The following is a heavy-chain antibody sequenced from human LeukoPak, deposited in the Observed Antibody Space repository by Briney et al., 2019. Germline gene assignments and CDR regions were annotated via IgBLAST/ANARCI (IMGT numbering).Heavy chain of an antibody. CDR3: ASLSYGPPPIDY. CDR1: GGSISSSSYY. V-gene: IGHV4-39*01. Sequence: SQTLSLTCTVSGGSISSSSYYWGWIRQPPGKGLEWIGSIYYSGSTYYNPSLKSRVTISVDTSKNQFSLKLSSVTAADTAVYYCASLSYGPPPIDYWGQGTLVTVSS. D-gene: IGHD4-17*01. CDR2: IYYSGST. J-gene: IGHJ4*02.